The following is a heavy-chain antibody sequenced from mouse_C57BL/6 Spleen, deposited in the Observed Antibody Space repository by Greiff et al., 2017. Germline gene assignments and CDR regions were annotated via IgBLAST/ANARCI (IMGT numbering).Heavy chain of an antibody. J-gene: IGHJ3*01. CDR3: ARSYGSRSWFAY. V-gene: IGHV1-18*01. D-gene: IGHD1-1*01. CDR2: INPNNGGT. Sequence: EVQLQQSGPELVKPGASVKIPCKASGYTFTDYNMDWVKQSHGKSLEWIGDINPNNGGTIYNQKFKGKATLTVDTSSSTAYMELRSLTSEDTAVYYCARSYGSRSWFAYWGQGTLVTVSA. CDR1: GYTFTDYN.